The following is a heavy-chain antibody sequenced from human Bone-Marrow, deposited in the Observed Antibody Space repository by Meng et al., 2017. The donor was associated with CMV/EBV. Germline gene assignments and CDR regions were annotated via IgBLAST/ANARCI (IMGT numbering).Heavy chain of an antibody. Sequence: GESLKISCVGSEFTFSYYGMHWVRQAPGKGLEWVAFIRHDGSNEDYVDSVKGRFTISRDNSNNTLYLKMNSLRAEDTAVYYCRGSTGQLWGQGTLVTGYS. CDR1: EFTFSYYG. D-gene: IGHD2-2*01. CDR2: IRHDGSNE. J-gene: IGHJ1*01. CDR3: RGSTGQL. V-gene: IGHV3-30*02.